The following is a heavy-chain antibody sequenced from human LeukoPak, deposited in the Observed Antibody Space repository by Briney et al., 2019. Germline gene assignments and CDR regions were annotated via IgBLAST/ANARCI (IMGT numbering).Heavy chain of an antibody. CDR2: ISSSGSYM. D-gene: IGHD2-2*01. V-gene: IGHV3-21*01. CDR3: AREWGPAAMAHTLN. J-gene: IGHJ4*02. CDR1: GFTFSSYT. Sequence: GGSLRLSCVVSGFTFSSYTMNCVRQAPGRGLEWVSSISSSGSYMFYADSVKGRFTISRDNAKNSLYLQMNSLRAEDTAVYYCAREWGPAAMAHTLNWGQGTLVTVSS.